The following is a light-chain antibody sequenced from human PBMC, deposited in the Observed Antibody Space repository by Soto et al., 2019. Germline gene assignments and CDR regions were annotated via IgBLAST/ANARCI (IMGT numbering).Light chain of an antibody. V-gene: IGKV1-5*03. CDR3: QHYKSYSEA. CDR1: QTISSW. J-gene: IGKJ1*01. Sequence: DIQMTQSPSTLSGSVGDRVTITCRASQTISSWLAWYQQKPGKAPKLLIYKASTLKSGVPSRFSGSGSGTEFTLTISSLQPDDFATYYCQHYKSYSEAVGQGTKVERK. CDR2: KAS.